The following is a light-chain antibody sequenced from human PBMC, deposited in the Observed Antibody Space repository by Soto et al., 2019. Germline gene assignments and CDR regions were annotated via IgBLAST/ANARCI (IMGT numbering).Light chain of an antibody. CDR3: QQYDNLPLT. CDR1: QSVGSN. CDR2: GAS. V-gene: IGKV3-15*01. J-gene: IGKJ3*01. Sequence: EIVMTQSPATLSVSPGERSTLSCRASQSVGSNLAWHQQKPGQAPRLLIFGASSRATGVPARFSGSGSGTEFTLTINSLQSEDFAVYFCQQYDNLPLTFGPGTKVDIK.